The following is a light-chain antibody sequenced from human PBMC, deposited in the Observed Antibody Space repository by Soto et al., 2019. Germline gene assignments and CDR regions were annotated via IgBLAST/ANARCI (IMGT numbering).Light chain of an antibody. V-gene: IGKV1-12*01. CDR3: QPANSFPLT. J-gene: IGKJ4*01. Sequence: DIQMTQSPSSVSASVGDRVTITCRTSQGIGSWLAWYQQKPGKAPKVLIYAASSLQTGVPSRFSGSGSGSDFTLTISSLQPVDFATYYCQPANSFPLTFGGGTKVDIK. CDR1: QGIGSW. CDR2: AAS.